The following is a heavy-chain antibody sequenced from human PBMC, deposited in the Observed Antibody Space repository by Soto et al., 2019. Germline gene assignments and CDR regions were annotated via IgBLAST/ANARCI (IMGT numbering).Heavy chain of an antibody. CDR3: AKEHDGSGYFNQYGRDV. CDR2: ISFDASNK. V-gene: IGHV3-30*18. CDR1: GFTFSTYG. D-gene: IGHD3-22*01. J-gene: IGHJ6*02. Sequence: GGSLRLSCAASGFTFSTYGMHWVRQAPGKGLEWVALISFDASNKYYADSVKGRFTISRDNSKNTLFLLMDSLRAEDTAVYYCAKEHDGSGYFNQYGRDVGGQGTTVTVSS.